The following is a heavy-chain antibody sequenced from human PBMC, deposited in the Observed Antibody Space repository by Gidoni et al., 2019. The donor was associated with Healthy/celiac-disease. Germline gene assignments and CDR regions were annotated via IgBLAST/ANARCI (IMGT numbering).Heavy chain of an antibody. CDR2: INAGNCNT. CDR1: GYTFTSYA. Sequence: QVQLVQSGAEVKKPGASVKVSCKASGYTFTSYAMHWVRQAPGQRLEWMGWINAGNCNTKYSQKVQGRVTITRDTSASTAYMELSSLRSEDTAVYYCAREAQTYYYDSSGYVAWGQGTLVTVSS. D-gene: IGHD3-22*01. V-gene: IGHV1-3*01. CDR3: AREAQTYYYDSSGYVA. J-gene: IGHJ5*02.